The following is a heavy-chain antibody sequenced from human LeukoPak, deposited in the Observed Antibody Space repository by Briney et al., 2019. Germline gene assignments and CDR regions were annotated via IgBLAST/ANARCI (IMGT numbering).Heavy chain of an antibody. CDR2: INWNGGST. Sequence: GGSLRLSCAASGFTFDDYGMSWVRQAPGKGLEWASGINWNGGSTGYADSVKGRFTISRDDAKNSLYLQMNSLRAEDTALYYCARDLPPYCSSTSCYSLYGYWGQGTLVTVSS. J-gene: IGHJ4*02. CDR1: GFTFDDYG. CDR3: ARDLPPYCSSTSCYSLYGY. D-gene: IGHD2-2*02. V-gene: IGHV3-20*04.